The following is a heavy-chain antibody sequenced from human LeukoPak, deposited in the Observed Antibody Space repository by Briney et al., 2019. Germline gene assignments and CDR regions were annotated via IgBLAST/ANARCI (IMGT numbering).Heavy chain of an antibody. J-gene: IGHJ4*02. Sequence: GGSLRLSCAASGFTVSSNYMSWVRQAPGKGLEWVSVIYSGGSTYYADSVKDRFTISRDNSKNTLYLQMNSLRAEDTAVYYCARDPPARYSSGWYSYWGQGTLVTVSS. CDR1: GFTVSSNY. CDR3: ARDPPARYSSGWYSY. CDR2: IYSGGST. V-gene: IGHV3-53*01. D-gene: IGHD6-19*01.